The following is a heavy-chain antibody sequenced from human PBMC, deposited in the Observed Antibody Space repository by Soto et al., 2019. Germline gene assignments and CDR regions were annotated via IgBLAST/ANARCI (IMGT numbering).Heavy chain of an antibody. CDR1: GYTFTSYA. CDR3: ARDQGGSSSRAAYNWFDP. V-gene: IGHV1-3*05. CDR2: INAGNGNT. J-gene: IGHJ5*02. D-gene: IGHD2-15*01. Sequence: QVQLVQSGAEEKKPGASVKVSCKASGYTFTSYAMHWVRQAPGQRLEWMGWINAGNGNTKYSQKFQGRVTITRDTSASTAYMELSSLRSEDTAVYYCARDQGGSSSRAAYNWFDPWGQGTLVTVSS.